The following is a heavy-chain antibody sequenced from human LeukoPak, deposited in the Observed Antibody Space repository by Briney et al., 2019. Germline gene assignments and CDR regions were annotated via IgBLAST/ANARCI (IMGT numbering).Heavy chain of an antibody. J-gene: IGHJ4*02. CDR2: ISYDGSNK. V-gene: IGHV3-30*03. Sequence: GGSLRLSCAASGFTFSSYGMHWVRQAPGKGLEWVAVISYDGSNKYYADSVKGRFTISRDNSKNTLYLQMNSLRAEDTAVYYCARAESYYGSGSYSYFDYWGQGTLVTVSS. CDR1: GFTFSSYG. CDR3: ARAESYYGSGSYSYFDY. D-gene: IGHD3-10*01.